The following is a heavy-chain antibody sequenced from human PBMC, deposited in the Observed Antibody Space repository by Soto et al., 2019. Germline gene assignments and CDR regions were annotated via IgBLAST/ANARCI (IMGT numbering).Heavy chain of an antibody. CDR1: GFTFGDYA. CDR3: TSERKIGTTVNFFDY. V-gene: IGHV3-49*03. D-gene: IGHD4-17*01. J-gene: IGHJ4*02. CDR2: IRSKAYGGTT. Sequence: GGSLRLSCTASGFTFGDYAMSWFRQAPGKGLEWVGFIRSKAYGGTTEYAASVKGRFTISRDDSKSIAYLQMNSLKTEDTAVYYCTSERKIGTTVNFFDYWGQGTLVTVSS.